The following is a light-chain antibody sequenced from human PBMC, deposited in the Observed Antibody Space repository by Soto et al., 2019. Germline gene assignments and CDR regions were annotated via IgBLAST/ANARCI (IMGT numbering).Light chain of an antibody. CDR2: GAS. J-gene: IGKJ2*01. V-gene: IGKV3-15*01. CDR3: QQYSNWPYT. Sequence: EIVMTQSPATLSVSPGERATLSCSASQSVSSNLAWYQQKPGQAPRLLIYGASTRATGIPARFSGSGSGTEFTLTISSLQSGDFAVYYCQQYSNWPYTFGQGTKLEIK. CDR1: QSVSSN.